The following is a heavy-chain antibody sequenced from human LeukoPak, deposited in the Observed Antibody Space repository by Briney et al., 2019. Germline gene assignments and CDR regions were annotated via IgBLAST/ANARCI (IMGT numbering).Heavy chain of an antibody. Sequence: ASVKVSCKASGYTFTGYFMHWVRQAPGQGLEWMGQINSNSGDTDYAQNFQGRVTMTRDTSISTTYMELIRLRSDDTAVYYCAREVRFGSQVYYFDYWGRGTLVTVSS. V-gene: IGHV1-2*06. J-gene: IGHJ4*02. D-gene: IGHD1-14*01. CDR3: AREVRFGSQVYYFDY. CDR1: GYTFTGYF. CDR2: INSNSGDT.